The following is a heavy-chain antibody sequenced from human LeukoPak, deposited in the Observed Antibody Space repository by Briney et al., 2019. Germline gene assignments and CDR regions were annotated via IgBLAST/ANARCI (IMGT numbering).Heavy chain of an antibody. CDR3: AKLSVGATTGGSVQHDY. Sequence: GGSLRLSCAASGFTFDDYAMHWVRQAPGKGLEWVSGISWNSGSIGYADSVKGRFTISRDNAKNSLYLQMNSLRAEDTALYYCAKLSVGATTGGSVQHDYWGQGTLVTVSS. CDR2: ISWNSGSI. J-gene: IGHJ4*02. CDR1: GFTFDDYA. V-gene: IGHV3-9*01. D-gene: IGHD1-26*01.